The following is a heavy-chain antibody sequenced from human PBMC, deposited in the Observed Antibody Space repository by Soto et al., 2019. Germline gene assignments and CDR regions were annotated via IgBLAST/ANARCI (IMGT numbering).Heavy chain of an antibody. CDR3: ARDPEIVGATHDAFDI. V-gene: IGHV1-69*12. Sequence: QVQLVQSGAEVKKPGSSVKVSCKASGGTFSSYAISWVRQAPGQGLEWMGGIIPIFGTANYAQKCQGRVTITADETTSTADMELSSLRSEDTAVYYCARDPEIVGATHDAFDIWGQGTMVTVSS. J-gene: IGHJ3*02. CDR2: IIPIFGTA. D-gene: IGHD1-26*01. CDR1: GGTFSSYA.